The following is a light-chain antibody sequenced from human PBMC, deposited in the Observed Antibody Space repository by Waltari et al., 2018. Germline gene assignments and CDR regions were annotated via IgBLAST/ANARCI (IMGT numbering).Light chain of an antibody. CDR1: QSVLHSSNNKNY. CDR2: WAS. V-gene: IGKV4-1*01. Sequence: DIVMTQSPDSLAVSLGERATINCKSSQSVLHSSNNKNYLAWYQQKPGQPPKLLIYWASTRESGVPDRFSGSGSGTDFTLTISSLQAEDVAVYYCQQYYSTCQIGQGTKVEIK. CDR3: QQYYSTCQ. J-gene: IGKJ1*01.